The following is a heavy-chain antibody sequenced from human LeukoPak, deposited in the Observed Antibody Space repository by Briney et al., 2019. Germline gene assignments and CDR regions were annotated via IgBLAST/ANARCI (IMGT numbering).Heavy chain of an antibody. CDR1: GGTFSSYA. CDR2: IIPIFGTA. D-gene: IGHD6-19*01. J-gene: IGHJ4*02. CDR3: AKDPRAVAGTY. V-gene: IGHV1-69*13. Sequence: ASVKVSCKASGGTFSSYAISWVRQAPGQGLEWMGGIIPIFGTANYAQKFQGRVTITADESTSTAYMELSSLRSEDTAVYYCAKDPRAVAGTYWGQGTLVTVSS.